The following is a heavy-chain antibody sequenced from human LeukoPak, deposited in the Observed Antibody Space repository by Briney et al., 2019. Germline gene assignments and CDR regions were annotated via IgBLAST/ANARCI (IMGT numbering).Heavy chain of an antibody. CDR2: IYYSGST. V-gene: IGHV4-59*01. Sequence: SETLSLTCTVSGGSISGYYWSWIRQPPGKGLEWIGYIYYSGSTNYNPSLKSRVTISVDTSKNQFSLKLSSVTAADTAVYYCARGLSGYSGSWYPRWWFDPWGQGTLVTVSS. D-gene: IGHD6-13*01. J-gene: IGHJ5*02. CDR1: GGSISGYY. CDR3: ARGLSGYSGSWYPRWWFDP.